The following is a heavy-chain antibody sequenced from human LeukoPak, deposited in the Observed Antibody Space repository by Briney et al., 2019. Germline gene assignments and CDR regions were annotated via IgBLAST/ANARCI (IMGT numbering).Heavy chain of an antibody. CDR3: ARSVSGSYGAFDI. V-gene: IGHV4-39*01. D-gene: IGHD1-26*01. J-gene: IGHJ3*02. CDR2: IYYSGST. Sequence: SETLSLTCTVSGGSISSGGYYWGWIRQPPGKGLEWIGSIYYSGSTYCNPSLKSRVTISVDTSKNQFSLKLSSVTAADTAVYYCARSVSGSYGAFDIWGQGTMVTVSS. CDR1: GGSISSGGYY.